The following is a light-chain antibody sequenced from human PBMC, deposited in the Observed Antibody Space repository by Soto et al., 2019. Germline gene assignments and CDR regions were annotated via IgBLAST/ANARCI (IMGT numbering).Light chain of an antibody. CDR2: GAS. CDR3: LQDYNFPWA. Sequence: IQMTQSPSSLSASIGDRVTISCRASQGIRSDLAWYQQKPGKVPKLLIYGASKLESGVPSRFSGSGFGTDFTLTISSLQPEDFATYYCLQDYNFPWAFGQGTKVEIK. J-gene: IGKJ1*01. V-gene: IGKV1-6*01. CDR1: QGIRSD.